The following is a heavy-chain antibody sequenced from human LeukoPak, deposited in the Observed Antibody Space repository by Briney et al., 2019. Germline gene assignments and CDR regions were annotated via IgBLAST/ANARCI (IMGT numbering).Heavy chain of an antibody. Sequence: PGGSLRLSCAASGFTFSSYSMNWVRQAPGKGREWVSYISSSSSTIYYADSVKGRFTISRDNAKNSLYLQMNSLRAEDTAVYYCARVGDGYNVGFDYWGQGTLVTVSS. CDR1: GFTFSSYS. D-gene: IGHD5-24*01. CDR3: ARVGDGYNVGFDY. V-gene: IGHV3-48*01. J-gene: IGHJ4*02. CDR2: ISSSSSTI.